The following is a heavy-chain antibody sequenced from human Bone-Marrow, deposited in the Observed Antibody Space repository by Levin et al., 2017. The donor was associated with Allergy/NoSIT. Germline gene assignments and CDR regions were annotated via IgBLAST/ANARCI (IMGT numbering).Heavy chain of an antibody. J-gene: IGHJ4*02. V-gene: IGHV3-23*01. CDR2: ISGSGGST. Sequence: GGSLRLSCAASGFTFSSYAMSWVRQAPGKGLEWVSAISGSGGSTYYADSVKGRFTISRDNSKNTLYLQMNSLRAEDTAVYYCAKDRSRYGDFYYFDYWGQGTLVTVSS. CDR1: GFTFSSYA. CDR3: AKDRSRYGDFYYFDY. D-gene: IGHD4-17*01.